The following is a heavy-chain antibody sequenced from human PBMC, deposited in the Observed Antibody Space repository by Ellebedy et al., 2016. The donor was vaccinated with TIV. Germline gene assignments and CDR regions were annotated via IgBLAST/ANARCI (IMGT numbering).Heavy chain of an antibody. CDR2: ISAYSNTI. D-gene: IGHD3-10*01. CDR1: GFTFSNFD. J-gene: IGHJ4*02. CDR3: ARGGRGHDY. V-gene: IGHV3-48*04. Sequence: PGGSLRLSCAASGFTFSNFDMNWVRQAPGKGLEWISYISAYSNTIKYADSVKGRFTISRDSPKNSLYLQMNSLRPEDTAVYYCARGGRGHDYWGQGTLVTVSS.